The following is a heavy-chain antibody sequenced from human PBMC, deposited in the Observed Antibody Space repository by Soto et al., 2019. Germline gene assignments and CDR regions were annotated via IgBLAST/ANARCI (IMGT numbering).Heavy chain of an antibody. CDR1: GFSFRNYA. J-gene: IGHJ4*02. D-gene: IGHD1-1*01. V-gene: IGHV3-23*01. CDR3: AKEAEENENVPIPGDN. CDR2: LSGSGTMR. Sequence: EVQLLESGGGLVQPGGSLRLSCAASGFSFRNYAMTWVRQAPGKGLEWVSGLSGSGTMRYYADSVRGRFIISRDNAKNTLFLQMDNLRVEDSAVYYCAKEAEENENVPIPGDNWSQGTPVTVSS.